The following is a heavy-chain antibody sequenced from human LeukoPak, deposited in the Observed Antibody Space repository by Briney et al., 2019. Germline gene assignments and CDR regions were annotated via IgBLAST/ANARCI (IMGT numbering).Heavy chain of an antibody. V-gene: IGHV3-74*01. D-gene: IGHD1-26*01. J-gene: IGHJ3*01. CDR1: GFTFSNYW. Sequence: GGSLRLSCAASGFTFSNYWMHWVRQAPGKGLVWVSRINSDGINTSYADSVKGRFAVSRDNAKNTLYLQMNSLRVEDTAVYYCARVIGWDEPFDLWGQGTMVTVSS. CDR2: INSDGINT. CDR3: ARVIGWDEPFDL.